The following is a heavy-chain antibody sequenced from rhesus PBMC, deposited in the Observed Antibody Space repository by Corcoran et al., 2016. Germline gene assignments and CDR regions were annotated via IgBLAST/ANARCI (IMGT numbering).Heavy chain of an antibody. Sequence: QVTLKESGPALVKPTETLTLTCTFSGFSLSTTGIGVGWIRQPSRPPLEWHPPIYWADVRRYRTSLKGRLTNSKDTSKNQVVLTMTNMDPVDTAPYYCARRLQYSGNSYYFDYWGQGVLVTVSS. J-gene: IGHJ4*01. CDR2: IYWADVR. V-gene: IGHV2-1*01. CDR1: GFSLSTTGIG. CDR3: ARRLQYSGNSYYFDY. D-gene: IGHD1-44*01.